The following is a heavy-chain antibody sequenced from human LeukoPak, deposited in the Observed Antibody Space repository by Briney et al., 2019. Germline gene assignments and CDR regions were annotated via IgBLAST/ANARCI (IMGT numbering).Heavy chain of an antibody. CDR3: ARAGDWLSPFDY. Sequence: SETLSLTCTVSGGSISSYYWSWIRQPPGKGLEWIGYIYYSGSTNYNPSLKSRVTISVDTSMNQFSLKLSSVTAADTAVYYCARAGDWLSPFDYWGQGTLVPVSS. D-gene: IGHD3-9*01. CDR1: GGSISSYY. V-gene: IGHV4-59*01. J-gene: IGHJ4*02. CDR2: IYYSGST.